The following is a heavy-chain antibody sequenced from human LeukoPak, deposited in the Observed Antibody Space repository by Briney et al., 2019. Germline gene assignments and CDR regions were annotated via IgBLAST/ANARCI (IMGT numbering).Heavy chain of an antibody. Sequence: PGGSLRLSCAASGFTFSGYWMSWVRQAPGKGLEWVANINLDGSVIHYVASAKGRFTISRDNAKNSLYLQMNDVRAEDTALYYCATSDDSSGYDWGQGTLVTVSS. D-gene: IGHD3-22*01. CDR1: GFTFSGYW. CDR2: INLDGSVI. CDR3: ATSDDSSGYD. V-gene: IGHV3-7*01. J-gene: IGHJ4*02.